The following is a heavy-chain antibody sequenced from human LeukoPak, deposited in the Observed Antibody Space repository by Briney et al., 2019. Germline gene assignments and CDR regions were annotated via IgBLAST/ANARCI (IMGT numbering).Heavy chain of an antibody. J-gene: IGHJ5*02. V-gene: IGHV3-30-3*01. Sequence: PGRSLRLSCAASGFTLGNYAMHWVRQAPGKGLEWVAVISYDGRSKYYADSVKGRFTISRDNSKNTLYLQMNSLRAEDTAVYYCARDRESYYYGSGSYRGHWFDPWGQGTLVTVSS. CDR3: ARDRESYYYGSGSYRGHWFDP. CDR2: ISYDGRSK. D-gene: IGHD3-10*01. CDR1: GFTLGNYA.